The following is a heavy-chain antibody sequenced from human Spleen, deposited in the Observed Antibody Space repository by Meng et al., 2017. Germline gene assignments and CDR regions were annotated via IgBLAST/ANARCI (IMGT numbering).Heavy chain of an antibody. V-gene: IGHV4-39*07. D-gene: IGHD4-17*01. CDR3: ARDRDYGDYVFDH. Sequence: SETLSLTCTVSGDSITGSDYYWDWIRQPPGKGLEWIGSIYYSGSTYYKPSLKSRVTISVDTSRNQFSLKLSSVTAADTAVYYCARDRDYGDYVFDHWGQGTLVTVSS. J-gene: IGHJ4*02. CDR2: IYYSGST. CDR1: GDSITGSDYY.